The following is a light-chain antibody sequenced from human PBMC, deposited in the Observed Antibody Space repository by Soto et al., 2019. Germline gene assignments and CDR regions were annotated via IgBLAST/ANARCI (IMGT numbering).Light chain of an antibody. J-gene: IGLJ2*01. Sequence: ALTQPASVSGSPGQSITISCTGTSSDIGGYNFVSWYQHHPGKAPKLMIYEVNNRPSGVSSRFSGSKSGNTASLTISGLQTEDEADYYCSSFTTSSTLVVFGGGTK. CDR2: EVN. V-gene: IGLV2-14*01. CDR3: SSFTTSSTLVV. CDR1: SSDIGGYNF.